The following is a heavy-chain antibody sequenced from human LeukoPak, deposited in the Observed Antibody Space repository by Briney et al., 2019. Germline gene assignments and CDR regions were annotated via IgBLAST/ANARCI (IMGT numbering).Heavy chain of an antibody. CDR3: ARSSPQIFGVVIFRAPPDY. Sequence: GGSLRLSCAASGFTFTTYWMTWVRQAPGKGLEWVANIKTDGSQKNYVDSVKGRFTISRDNSKNTLYLQMNSLRAEDTAVYYCARSSPQIFGVVIFRAPPDYWGQGTLVTVSS. CDR2: IKTDGSQK. J-gene: IGHJ4*02. CDR1: GFTFTTYW. D-gene: IGHD3-3*01. V-gene: IGHV3-7*01.